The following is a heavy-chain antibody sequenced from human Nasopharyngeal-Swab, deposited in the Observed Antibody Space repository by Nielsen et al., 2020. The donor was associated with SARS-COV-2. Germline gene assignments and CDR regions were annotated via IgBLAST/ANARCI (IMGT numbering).Heavy chain of an antibody. V-gene: IGHV3-33*01. J-gene: IGHJ6*02. CDR1: GFTFSSYG. Sequence: GGSLRLSCAASGFTFSSYGMHWVRQAPGKGLEWVAVIWYDGSNKYYADSVKGRFTISRDNSKNTLYLQMNSLRAEDTAVYYCAREAAPFLGMDVWGQGTTVTVSS. D-gene: IGHD6-25*01. CDR3: AREAAPFLGMDV. CDR2: IWYDGSNK.